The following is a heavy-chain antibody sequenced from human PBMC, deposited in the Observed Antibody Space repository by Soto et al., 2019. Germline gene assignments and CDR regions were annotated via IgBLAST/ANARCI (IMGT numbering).Heavy chain of an antibody. J-gene: IGHJ6*02. CDR2: MNPNSGNT. Sequence: QVQLVQSGAEVKKPGASVKVSCKASGYTFTSYDINWVRQATGQGLEWMGWMNPNSGNTGYAQKFQGRVTMTRNTSISTAYMELSSLRSEDTAVYYCARGYYEPEYGYYYGMDVWGQGTTVTVSS. CDR3: ARGYYEPEYGYYYGMDV. CDR1: GYTFTSYD. V-gene: IGHV1-8*01. D-gene: IGHD3-3*01.